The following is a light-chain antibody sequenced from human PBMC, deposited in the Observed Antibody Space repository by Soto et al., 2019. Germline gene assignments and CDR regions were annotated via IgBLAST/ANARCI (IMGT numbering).Light chain of an antibody. CDR2: GNN. V-gene: IGLV1-40*01. J-gene: IGLJ2*01. CDR3: QSFDTRLNSVV. CDR1: SSNIGAGYD. Sequence: QSAVTQPPSVSGAPGQRVTISCTGSSSNIGAGYDVHWYQQFPGRAPKLLMYGNNNRPSRVPDRFSGSKSGTSASLDITGLQADDEADYYCQSFDTRLNSVVFGGGTKLTVL.